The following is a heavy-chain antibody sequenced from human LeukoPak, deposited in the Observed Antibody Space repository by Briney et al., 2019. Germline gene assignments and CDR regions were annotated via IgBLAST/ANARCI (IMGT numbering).Heavy chain of an antibody. D-gene: IGHD2-15*01. CDR1: GFTFSSYS. V-gene: IGHV3-48*01. Sequence: PGGSLRLSCAAPGFTFSSYSMNWVRQAPGKGLEWVSYISSSSSTIYYADSVKGRFTVSRDNAKNSLYLQMNSLRAEDTAIYYCAKNGDRGAYCTGGTCYPYFYYYMDVWGKGTTVTI. J-gene: IGHJ6*03. CDR3: AKNGDRGAYCTGGTCYPYFYYYMDV. CDR2: ISSSSSTI.